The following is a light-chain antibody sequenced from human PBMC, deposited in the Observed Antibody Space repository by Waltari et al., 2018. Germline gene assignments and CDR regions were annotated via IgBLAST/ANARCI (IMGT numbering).Light chain of an antibody. V-gene: IGKV3-20*01. CDR2: GAS. Sequence: EIVFTQSPCTLSLSPGERATLSCRTSQSVTLDYLAWYQQKPGQAPRLLIYGASSRLTGTPDRFSGSGSGTDFTLTISRLEPEDFAVYYCQHYVNSLITFGGGTKVEIK. J-gene: IGKJ4*01. CDR3: QHYVNSLIT. CDR1: QSVTLDY.